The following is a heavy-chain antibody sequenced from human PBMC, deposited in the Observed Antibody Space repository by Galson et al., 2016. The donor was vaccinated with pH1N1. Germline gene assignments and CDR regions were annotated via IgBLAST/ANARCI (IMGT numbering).Heavy chain of an antibody. CDR1: GFPFSDYW. Sequence: SLRLSCAASGFPFSDYWMHWVRQAPGKGLVWVARIDNDGRGTSHADSVRGRFAISRDNAETMLYLQMSSLRTDDTAVYYCARNWWGIDYWGQGALVTVSS. V-gene: IGHV3-74*01. CDR3: ARNWWGIDY. D-gene: IGHD2-15*01. J-gene: IGHJ4*02. CDR2: IDNDGRGT.